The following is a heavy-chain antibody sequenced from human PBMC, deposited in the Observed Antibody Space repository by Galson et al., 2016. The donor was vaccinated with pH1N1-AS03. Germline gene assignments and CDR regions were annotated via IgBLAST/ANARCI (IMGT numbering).Heavy chain of an antibody. CDR3: VHQVTLSEVLLSDF. J-gene: IGHJ4*02. Sequence: PALVTPTQTLTLTCTLSGLSLNSSGVAVGWIRQPPGKALEWLAILFWNDDKNFSPSLHSRLTITKDTSKNQVVLSMTNMDPADTATYYCVHQVTLSEVLLSDFWGPGTVVTVSS. D-gene: IGHD2/OR15-2a*01. V-gene: IGHV2-5*01. CDR2: LFWNDDK. CDR1: GLSLNSSGVA.